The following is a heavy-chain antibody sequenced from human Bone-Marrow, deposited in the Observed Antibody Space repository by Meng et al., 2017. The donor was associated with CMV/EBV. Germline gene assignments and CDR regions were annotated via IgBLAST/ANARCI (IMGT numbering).Heavy chain of an antibody. J-gene: IGHJ4*02. CDR3: ARVLVGVIRQGEFDY. V-gene: IGHV1-69*02. CDR2: IIPILGIA. Sequence: SVKVSCKASGGTFSSYTISWVRQAPGQGLEWMGRIIPILGIANYAQKFQGRVTITADKSTSTAYMKLSSLRSEDTAVYYCARVLVGVIRQGEFDYWGQGKLVNVDS. D-gene: IGHD3-3*01. CDR1: GGTFSSYT.